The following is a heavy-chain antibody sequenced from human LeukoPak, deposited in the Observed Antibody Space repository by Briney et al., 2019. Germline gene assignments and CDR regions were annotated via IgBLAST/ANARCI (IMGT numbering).Heavy chain of an antibody. CDR3: ARDRTPYCSGGSCHDY. J-gene: IGHJ4*02. CDR2: ISSSSSYI. CDR1: GFTFSSYS. V-gene: IGHV3-21*01. D-gene: IGHD2-15*01. Sequence: GGSLRLSCAASGFTFSSYSMNWVRQAPGNGLEWVSSISSSSSYIYYADSVKGRFTISRDNAKNSLYLQMNSLRAEDTAVYYCARDRTPYCSGGSCHDYWGQGTLVTVSS.